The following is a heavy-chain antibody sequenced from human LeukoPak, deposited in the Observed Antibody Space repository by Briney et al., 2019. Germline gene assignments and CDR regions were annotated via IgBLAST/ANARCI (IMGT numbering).Heavy chain of an antibody. CDR2: IYTSGST. CDR1: GGSISSGSYY. J-gene: IGHJ4*02. V-gene: IGHV4-61*02. Sequence: PSETLSLTCTVSGGSISSGSYYWSWIRQPAGKGLEWIWRIYTSGSTNYNPSLKSRVTISVDTSKNQFSLKLSSVTAADTAVYYCARDGIAAAGTFDYWGQGTLVTVSS. CDR3: ARDGIAAAGTFDY. D-gene: IGHD6-13*01.